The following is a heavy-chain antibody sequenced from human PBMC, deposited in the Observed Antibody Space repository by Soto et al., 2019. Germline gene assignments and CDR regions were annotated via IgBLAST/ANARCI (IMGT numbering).Heavy chain of an antibody. CDR3: ARTDTAMGHFDY. CDR2: IYYSGST. CDR1: GGSISSGGYS. J-gene: IGHJ4*02. V-gene: IGHV4-31*03. Sequence: QVQLQESGPGLVKPSQTLSLTCTVSGGSISSGGYSWSWFRRHPGKGLEWIGYIYYSGSTYYNPSLKSRVTISVDTSKNQFSLKLSSVTAADTAVYYCARTDTAMGHFDYWGQGTLVTVSS. D-gene: IGHD5-18*01.